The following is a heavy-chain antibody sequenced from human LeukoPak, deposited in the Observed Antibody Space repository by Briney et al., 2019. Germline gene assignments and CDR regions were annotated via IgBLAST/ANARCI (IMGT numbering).Heavy chain of an antibody. J-gene: IGHJ6*03. D-gene: IGHD2-2*01. CDR1: GFTFSSYS. Sequence: PGGSLRLSCAASGFTFSSYSMNWVRQAPGKGLEWVSYISSSSSTIYYADSVKGRFTISRDNAKNSLYLQMNSLRAEDTAVYYCARVQYQLLRGYYYYMDVWGKGTTVTVSS. CDR2: ISSSSSTI. CDR3: ARVQYQLLRGYYYYMDV. V-gene: IGHV3-48*01.